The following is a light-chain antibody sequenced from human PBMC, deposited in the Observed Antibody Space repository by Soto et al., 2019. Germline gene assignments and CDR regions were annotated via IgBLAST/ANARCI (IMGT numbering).Light chain of an antibody. CDR1: QSLSSR. CDR3: QQYNSYWT. V-gene: IGKV1-5*01. CDR2: DAS. J-gene: IGKJ1*01. Sequence: VQMTQSPSTLSASVGDRVTITCRASQSLSSRLAWYQQKPGKAPKFLIYDASSLESGVPSRFSGSGSGTEFTLTISSLQPDDFATYSCQQYNSYWTFGQGTNVDI.